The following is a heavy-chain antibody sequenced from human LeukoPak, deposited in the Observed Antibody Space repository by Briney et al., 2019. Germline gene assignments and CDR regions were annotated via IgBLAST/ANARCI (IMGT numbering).Heavy chain of an antibody. V-gene: IGHV1-2*02. CDR1: GYTFTGYY. CDR2: INPNSGGT. D-gene: IGHD6-19*01. CDR3: ASPHSSGWYWGNGYFDY. J-gene: IGHJ4*02. Sequence: ASVKVSCKASGYTFTGYYMHWVRQAPGQGLEWMGWINPNSGGTNCAQKFQGRVTMTRDTSISTAYMELSRLRSDDTAVYYCASPHSSGWYWGNGYFDYWGQGTLVTVSS.